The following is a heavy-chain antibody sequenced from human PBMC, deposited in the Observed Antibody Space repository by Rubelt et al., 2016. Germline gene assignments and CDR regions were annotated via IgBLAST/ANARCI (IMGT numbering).Heavy chain of an antibody. D-gene: IGHD3-10*01. CDR1: GGSIRSSRYY. J-gene: IGHJ3*02. CDR2: VYNGGSA. V-gene: IGHV4-39*01. CDR3: ARDSGSGTYDPFDI. Sequence: QLQLQESGPGLVKPSETLSLTCTVPGGSIRSSRYYWGWVRQPPGKGLEWIGSVYNGGSAHYNPSLKGRVTLSGDMSKNQFSLKLKSVTGADTAVYFCARDSGSGTYDPFDIWGQGTMVTVSS.